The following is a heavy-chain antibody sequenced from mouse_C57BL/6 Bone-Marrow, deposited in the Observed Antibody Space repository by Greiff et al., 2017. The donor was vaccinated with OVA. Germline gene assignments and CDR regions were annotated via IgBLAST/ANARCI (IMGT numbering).Heavy chain of an antibody. D-gene: IGHD2-3*01. Sequence: VQLQQSGAELAKPGASVKLSCKASGYTFTSYWMHWVKQRPGQGLEWIGYINPSSGYTKYNQKFKDKATLTADKSSSTAYMQLSSLSYEDSAVYYCARMSYDGYYLFAYWGQGTLVTVSA. V-gene: IGHV1-7*01. CDR3: ARMSYDGYYLFAY. J-gene: IGHJ3*01. CDR2: INPSSGYT. CDR1: GYTFTSYW.